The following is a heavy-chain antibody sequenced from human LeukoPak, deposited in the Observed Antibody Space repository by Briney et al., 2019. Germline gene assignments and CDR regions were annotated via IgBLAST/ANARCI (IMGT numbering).Heavy chain of an antibody. CDR1: GFTFSSYG. J-gene: IGHJ4*02. D-gene: IGHD2-2*01. V-gene: IGHV3-30*02. CDR3: AKDQCTRTSCDGYPGH. CDR2: IYFDGSTK. Sequence: GGSLRLSCAASGFTFSSYGMHWVRQAPGKGLGWGAFIYFDGSTKYSGDSVKGRFTVSRDNSKNTLYLQMNSLRPEDTAVYYCAKDQCTRTSCDGYPGHWGQGTLVTVSS.